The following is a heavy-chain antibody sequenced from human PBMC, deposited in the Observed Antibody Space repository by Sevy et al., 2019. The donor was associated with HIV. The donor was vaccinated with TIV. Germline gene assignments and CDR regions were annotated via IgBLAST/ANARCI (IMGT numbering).Heavy chain of an antibody. Sequence: ASVKVSCKASGGTISGDYLHWVRQAPGQGLEWMGRVYPNSGGTNYAQKFQGRVTMTRDTSISTAYMELSRLRSDDTAVYYCARDGGGGTTNSGMDVWGQGTTVTVSS. CDR1: GGTISGDY. J-gene: IGHJ6*02. CDR3: ARDGGGGTTNSGMDV. V-gene: IGHV1-2*06. D-gene: IGHD1-7*01. CDR2: VYPNSGGT.